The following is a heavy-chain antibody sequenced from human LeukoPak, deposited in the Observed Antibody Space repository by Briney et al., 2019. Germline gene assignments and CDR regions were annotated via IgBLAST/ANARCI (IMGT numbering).Heavy chain of an antibody. V-gene: IGHV4-34*01. Sequence: KPSETLSLTCAVYGGSFSGYYWSWIRQPPGKGLEWIGEINHSGSTNYNPSLKSRVTISVDPSKNQFSLKLSSVTAADTAVYYCARGRSYYDSSGFPEFDYWGQGTLVTVSS. CDR1: GGSFSGYY. J-gene: IGHJ4*02. CDR2: INHSGST. CDR3: ARGRSYYDSSGFPEFDY. D-gene: IGHD3-22*01.